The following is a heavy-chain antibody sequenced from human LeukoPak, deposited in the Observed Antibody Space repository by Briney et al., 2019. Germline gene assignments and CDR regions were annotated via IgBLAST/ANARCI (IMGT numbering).Heavy chain of an antibody. CDR3: ARDVTSGWSRYDY. J-gene: IGHJ4*02. D-gene: IGHD6-19*01. CDR2: INVGNGDT. V-gene: IGHV1-3*01. CDR1: GYTFTTYA. Sequence: GASVKVSCKASGYTFTTYAIHWVRQAPGQRLEWMGWINVGNGDTKYSQNFQGRVTITRDTSASTAYMELSSLRSEDTAIYYCARDVTSGWSRYDYWGQGTQVTVSS.